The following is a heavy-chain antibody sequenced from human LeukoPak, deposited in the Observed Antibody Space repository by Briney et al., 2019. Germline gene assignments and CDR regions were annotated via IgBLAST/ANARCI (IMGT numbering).Heavy chain of an antibody. J-gene: IGHJ4*02. CDR2: IRYDGSNK. V-gene: IGHV3-33*01. CDR1: GFTFSSYG. Sequence: PGRSLRLSCPPPGFTFSSYGMQWVRQAPGKGLEWVAVIRYDGSNKYYADSVKGRFTISRDNSKNTLYLQMNSLRAEDTAVYYCARERRDYWGQGTLVTVSS. CDR3: ARERRDY.